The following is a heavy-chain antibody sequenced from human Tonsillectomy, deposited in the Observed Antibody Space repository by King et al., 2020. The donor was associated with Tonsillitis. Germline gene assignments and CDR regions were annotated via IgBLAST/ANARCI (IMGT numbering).Heavy chain of an antibody. CDR3: ARETSYDFWSGYPNWFDP. CDR1: GGSISSGSYY. D-gene: IGHD3-3*01. CDR2: IYTSGST. V-gene: IGHV4-61*02. Sequence: VQLQESGPGLVKPSQTLSLTCNVSGGSISSGSYYWSWIRQPAGKGLEWIGRIYTSGSTNYNPSLKIRVTISVATSKNQFSLKLSSVTAADTAVYYCARETSYDFWSGYPNWFDPWGQGTLVTVSS. J-gene: IGHJ5*02.